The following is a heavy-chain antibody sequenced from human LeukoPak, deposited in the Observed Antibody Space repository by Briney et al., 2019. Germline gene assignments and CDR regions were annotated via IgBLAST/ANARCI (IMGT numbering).Heavy chain of an antibody. V-gene: IGHV3-23*01. D-gene: IGHD5-24*01. CDR3: AKGDKMATVYYFDY. J-gene: IGHJ4*02. CDR1: GFTFRNYA. CDR2: ISGSGATT. Sequence: GGSLRLSCAASGFTFRNYAMSWVRQAPGKGLEWVSTISGSGATTYYADSVKGRFTISRDKSENTLYLQMNSLRAEDTAVYYCAKGDKMATVYYFDYWGQGTLVTVSS.